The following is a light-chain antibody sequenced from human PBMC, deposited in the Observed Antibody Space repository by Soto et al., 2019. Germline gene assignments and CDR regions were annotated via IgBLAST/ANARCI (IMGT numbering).Light chain of an antibody. Sequence: QLVLTQPPSASGTPGQRVTISCSGSTSNIGTNFVYWYQQLPGMAPNLLIYRDNQRPSGVPDRFSGSRSGTSASLAISGLRSEDETDYYCAAWDDSLSVVVFGGGTKVTVL. J-gene: IGLJ2*01. CDR3: AAWDDSLSVVV. CDR2: RDN. V-gene: IGLV1-47*01. CDR1: TSNIGTNF.